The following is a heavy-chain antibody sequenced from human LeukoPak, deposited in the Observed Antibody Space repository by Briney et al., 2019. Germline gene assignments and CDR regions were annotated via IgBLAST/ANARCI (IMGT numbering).Heavy chain of an antibody. V-gene: IGHV3-7*01. J-gene: IGHJ6*03. D-gene: IGHD1-26*01. CDR1: GFTFSSYG. CDR2: IKQDGSEK. CDR3: ARDPYSGNYGNYYYYYMDV. Sequence: GGTLRLSCAASGFTFSSYGMSWVRQAPGKGLEWVANIKQDGSEKYYVDSVKGRFTISRDNAKNSLYLQMNSLGPEDTAVYYCARDPYSGNYGNYYYYYMDVWGKGTTVTISS.